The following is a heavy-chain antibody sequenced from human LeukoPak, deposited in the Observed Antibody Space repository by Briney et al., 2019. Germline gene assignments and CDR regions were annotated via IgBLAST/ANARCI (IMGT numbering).Heavy chain of an antibody. Sequence: RASVKVSCKASGGTFSSYAISWVRQAPGQGLEWMGRIIPILGIANYAQKFQGRVTITADKSTSTAYMELSSLRSDDTAVYYCARVLAAAGRKYYFDYWGQGTLVTVSS. J-gene: IGHJ4*02. CDR3: ARVLAAAGRKYYFDY. CDR1: GGTFSSYA. V-gene: IGHV1-69*04. CDR2: IIPILGIA. D-gene: IGHD6-13*01.